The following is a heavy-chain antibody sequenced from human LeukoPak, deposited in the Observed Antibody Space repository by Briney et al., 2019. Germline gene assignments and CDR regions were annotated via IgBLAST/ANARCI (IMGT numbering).Heavy chain of an antibody. Sequence: SVKVSCKASGGTFSSYAISWVRQAPGQGLEWMGRIIPILGIANYAQKFQGRVTITADKSTSTAYMELSSLRSEDTAVYYCARDPNYYCDSSGYYPRYFDLWGRGTLVTVSS. J-gene: IGHJ2*01. CDR3: ARDPNYYCDSSGYYPRYFDL. V-gene: IGHV1-69*04. CDR1: GGTFSSYA. CDR2: IIPILGIA. D-gene: IGHD3-22*01.